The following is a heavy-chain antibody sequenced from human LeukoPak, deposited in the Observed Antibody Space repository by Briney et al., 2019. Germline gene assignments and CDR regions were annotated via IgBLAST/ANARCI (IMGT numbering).Heavy chain of an antibody. V-gene: IGHV3-48*03. D-gene: IGHD6-13*01. CDR2: ISSSGSTI. J-gene: IGHJ4*02. Sequence: GGSLRLSCAAFGFTFSSYEMNWVRQAPGKGQEWVSYISSSGSTIYHADSVKGRFTISRDNSKNTLYLQMNSLRAEDTAVYYCAKSRGFPRGAAAGTIDYWGQGTLVTVSS. CDR1: GFTFSSYE. CDR3: AKSRGFPRGAAAGTIDY.